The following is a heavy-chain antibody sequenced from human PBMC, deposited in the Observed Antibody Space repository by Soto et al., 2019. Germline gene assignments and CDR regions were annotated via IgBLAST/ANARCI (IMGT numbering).Heavy chain of an antibody. Sequence: PGGSLRLSCAASGFTFSSYGMHWVRQAPGKGLEWVAVISYDGSNKYYADSVKGRFTISRDNSKNTLYLQMNSLRAEDTAVYYCAKDASILHYYDSSGRDGYYFDYWGQGTLVTVSS. CDR2: ISYDGSNK. V-gene: IGHV3-30*18. J-gene: IGHJ4*02. CDR1: GFTFSSYG. CDR3: AKDASILHYYDSSGRDGYYFDY. D-gene: IGHD3-22*01.